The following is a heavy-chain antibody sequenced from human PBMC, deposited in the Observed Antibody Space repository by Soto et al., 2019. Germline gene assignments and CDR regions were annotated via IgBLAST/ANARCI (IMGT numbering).Heavy chain of an antibody. Sequence: ASETLSLTCTLSGGSISSSSYYWGWIRQPPGKGLEWIGSIYYSGSTYYNPSLKSRVTISVDTSKNQFSLKLSSVTAADTAVYYCARHGVGTKIEYCGQGTLVTVSS. CDR1: GGSISSSSYY. D-gene: IGHD1-1*01. V-gene: IGHV4-39*01. J-gene: IGHJ4*02. CDR2: IYYSGST. CDR3: ARHGVGTKIEY.